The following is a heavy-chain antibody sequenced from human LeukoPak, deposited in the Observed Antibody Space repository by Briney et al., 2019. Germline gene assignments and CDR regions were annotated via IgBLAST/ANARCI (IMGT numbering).Heavy chain of an antibody. CDR3: ARNVVGATPYYYYGMDV. D-gene: IGHD1-26*01. J-gene: IGHJ6*02. CDR1: GYTFTSYA. Sequence: ASVKVSCKASGYTFTSYAMHWVRQAPGQRLEWMGWINAGNGNTKYSQKFQGRVTITRDTSASTAYMELSSLRSEDTAVYYCARNVVGATPYYYYGMDVWGQGTTVTVSS. V-gene: IGHV1-3*01. CDR2: INAGNGNT.